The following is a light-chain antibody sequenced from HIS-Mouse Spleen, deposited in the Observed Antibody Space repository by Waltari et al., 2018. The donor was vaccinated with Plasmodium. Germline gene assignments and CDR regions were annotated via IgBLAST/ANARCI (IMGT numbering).Light chain of an antibody. CDR3: QQSYSTWT. V-gene: IGKV1-39*01. CDR1: QSISSY. J-gene: IGKJ1*01. CDR2: AAS. Sequence: DIQMTQSPSSLSASVGDRATITCRASQSISSYLNWYQLKPGKAPKLLIYAASSLQRGVPSRFSGSGPGTAFTLTISSLQPEDFATYYCQQSYSTWTFGQGTKVEIK.